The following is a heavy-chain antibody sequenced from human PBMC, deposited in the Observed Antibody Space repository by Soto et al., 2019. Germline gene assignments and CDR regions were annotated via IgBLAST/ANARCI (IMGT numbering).Heavy chain of an antibody. CDR2: ITPIFGTP. Sequence: QVQLVQSGAEAKKPGSSVKVACKASGTTFSTHDISWVRQAPGHGLEWIGGITPIFGTPHYAQKFLARFSIAADGSTSTTYMEVSSLRSEDTAVYYCVLEVRVRGVSVDYWGQGTLVTVSS. J-gene: IGHJ4*02. CDR3: VLEVRVRGVSVDY. V-gene: IGHV1-69*01. D-gene: IGHD3-10*01. CDR1: GTTFSTHD.